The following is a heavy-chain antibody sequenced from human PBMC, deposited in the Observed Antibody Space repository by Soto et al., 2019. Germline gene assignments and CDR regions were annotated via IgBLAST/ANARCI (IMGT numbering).Heavy chain of an antibody. CDR3: ARDGTPALLGSVDY. J-gene: IGHJ4*02. CDR2: IYYNGAT. CDR1: GGSISGSY. D-gene: IGHD1-1*01. V-gene: IGHV4-59*01. Sequence: SETLSLTCTVSGGSISGSYWSWIRQPPGKGLEWIGYIYYNGATTYNPSLKSRVSISLDTSKKQFSLKVTSVTAADTAVYYCARDGTPALLGSVDYWGQETLVTVSS.